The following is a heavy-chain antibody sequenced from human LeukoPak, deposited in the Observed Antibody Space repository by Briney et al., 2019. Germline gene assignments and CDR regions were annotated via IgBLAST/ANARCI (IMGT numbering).Heavy chain of an antibody. J-gene: IGHJ4*02. V-gene: IGHV1-2*02. Sequence: ASVKVPCKASGYTFTGYYMHWVRQAPGQGLEWMGWINPNSGGTNCAQKFQGRVTMTRDTSISTAYMELSRLRSDDTAVYYCARGAHYHDSSEGYDYWGQGTLVTVSS. CDR2: INPNSGGT. CDR3: ARGAHYHDSSEGYDY. CDR1: GYTFTGYY. D-gene: IGHD3-22*01.